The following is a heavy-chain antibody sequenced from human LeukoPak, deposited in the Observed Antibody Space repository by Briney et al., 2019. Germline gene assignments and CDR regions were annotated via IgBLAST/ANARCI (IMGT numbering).Heavy chain of an antibody. CDR2: INQDGSEK. V-gene: IGHV3-7*04. CDR1: GFTFSSCW. J-gene: IGHJ4*02. Sequence: PGGSLRLSCAASGFTFSSCWMSWVRQAPGKGLEWVANINQDGSEKYYVDSVKGRFTISRDNAKNSLYLQMNSLRAEDTAIYYCTRVGYIDEGIDYWGQGTLVTVSS. D-gene: IGHD5-24*01. CDR3: TRVGYIDEGIDY.